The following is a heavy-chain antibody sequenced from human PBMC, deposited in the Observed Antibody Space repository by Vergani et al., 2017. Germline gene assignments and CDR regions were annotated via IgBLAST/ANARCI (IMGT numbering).Heavy chain of an antibody. CDR2: IYPGDSDT. V-gene: IGHV5-51*01. D-gene: IGHD6-6*01. CDR3: ARLLEYSSSGGNWYFDL. Sequence: EVQLVQSGAEVKKPGESLKISCKGSGYSFTSYWIGWVRQMPGKGLEWMGIIYPGDSDTRYSPSFQGQVTISADKSISTAYLQWSSLKASDTAMYYYARLLEYSSSGGNWYFDLWGRGTLVTVSS. J-gene: IGHJ2*01. CDR1: GYSFTSYW.